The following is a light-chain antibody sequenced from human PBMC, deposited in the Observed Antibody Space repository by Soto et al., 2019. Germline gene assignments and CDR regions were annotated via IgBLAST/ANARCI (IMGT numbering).Light chain of an antibody. Sequence: EIVMTQSPATLSVSPGERATLSCRASQSVSSSLAWYQHKPGQAPRLLISGASTRATGITARFSGSGSGAEFTLTISSLQSEDFAVYYCQQYNNWPYTFGQGTKLEIK. CDR3: QQYNNWPYT. CDR2: GAS. V-gene: IGKV3-15*01. CDR1: QSVSSS. J-gene: IGKJ2*01.